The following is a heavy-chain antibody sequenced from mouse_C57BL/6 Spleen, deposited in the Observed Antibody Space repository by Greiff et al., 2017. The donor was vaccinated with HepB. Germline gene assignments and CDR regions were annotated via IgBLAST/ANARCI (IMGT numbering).Heavy chain of an antibody. Sequence: VKLQESGPELVKPGASVKISCKASGYSFTSYYIHWVKQRPGQGLEWIGWIYPGSGNTKYNEKFKGKATLTADTSSSTAYMQLSSLTSEDSAVYYCARGGTGTGDYWGQGTTLTVSS. CDR3: ARGGTGTGDY. V-gene: IGHV1-66*01. CDR2: IYPGSGNT. D-gene: IGHD4-1*01. J-gene: IGHJ2*01. CDR1: GYSFTSYY.